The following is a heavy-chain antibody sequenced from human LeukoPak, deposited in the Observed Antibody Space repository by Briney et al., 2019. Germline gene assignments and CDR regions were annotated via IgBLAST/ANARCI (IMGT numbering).Heavy chain of an antibody. D-gene: IGHD6-19*01. V-gene: IGHV4-4*07. CDR2: IYGSESI. CDR1: GASISIYY. J-gene: IGHJ4*02. CDR3: ARVNSGWYGRLDY. Sequence: SETLSLTCTVYGASISIYYWSWIRQPAGKGLEWIGCIYGSESINYNPSLKSRVTMSVDTSKNQFSLKLSSVTAADTAVYYCARVNSGWYGRLDYWGPGTLVTVSS.